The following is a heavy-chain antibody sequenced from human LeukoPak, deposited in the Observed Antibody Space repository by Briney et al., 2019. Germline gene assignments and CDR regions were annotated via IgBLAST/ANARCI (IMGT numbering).Heavy chain of an antibody. V-gene: IGHV3-7*03. J-gene: IGHJ4*02. CDR2: IKQDGSEK. Sequence: GGSLRLSCAASGFTFSSYWMSWVRQAPGKGLEWVANIKQDGSEKYYADAVKGRFTISRDNSKNTLYLHMSSLRAEDTAVYYCAKSGTFFLYYFDYWGQGTLVTVSS. CDR3: AKSGTFFLYYFDY. D-gene: IGHD1-26*01. CDR1: GFTFSSYW.